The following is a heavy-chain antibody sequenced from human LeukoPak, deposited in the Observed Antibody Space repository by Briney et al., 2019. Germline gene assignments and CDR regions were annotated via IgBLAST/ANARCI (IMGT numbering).Heavy chain of an antibody. D-gene: IGHD6-13*01. CDR2: IYHSGST. J-gene: IGHJ4*02. CDR3: ARDGVENSSWYPLDS. CDR1: GGSISSSNW. Sequence: SETLSLTCAVSGGSISSSNWWSWVRQPPGKGLEWIGEIYHSGSTNYNPSLKSRVTISVDKSKNQFSLKLSSVTAADTAVYYCARDGVENSSWYPLDSWGPGTLVTVSS. V-gene: IGHV4-4*02.